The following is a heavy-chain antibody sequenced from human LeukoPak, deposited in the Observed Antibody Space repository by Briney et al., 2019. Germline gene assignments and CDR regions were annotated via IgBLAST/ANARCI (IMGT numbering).Heavy chain of an antibody. CDR1: GYTLTELS. Sequence: ASVKVSCKVSGYTLTELSMHWVRQAPGKGLEWMGGFDPEDGETIYAQKFQGRVTMTEDTSTDTAYMELSSLRSEDTAVYYYATDRKYCSGGSCYYYYGMDVWGQGTTVTVSS. CDR3: ATDRKYCSGGSCYYYYGMDV. D-gene: IGHD2-15*01. J-gene: IGHJ6*02. V-gene: IGHV1-24*01. CDR2: FDPEDGET.